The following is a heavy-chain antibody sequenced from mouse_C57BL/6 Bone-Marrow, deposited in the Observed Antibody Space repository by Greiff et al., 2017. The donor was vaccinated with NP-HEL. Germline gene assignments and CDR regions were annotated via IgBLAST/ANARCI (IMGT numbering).Heavy chain of an antibody. Sequence: EVKLMESGPGMVKPSQSLSLTCTVTGYSITSGYDWHWIRHFPGNKLEWMGYISYSGSTNYNPSLKSRISITHDTSKNHFFLKLNSVTTEDTATYYCARDSDYGSSYGYFDVWGTGTTVTVSS. J-gene: IGHJ1*03. V-gene: IGHV3-1*01. CDR3: ARDSDYGSSYGYFDV. CDR1: GYSITSGYD. CDR2: ISYSGST. D-gene: IGHD1-1*01.